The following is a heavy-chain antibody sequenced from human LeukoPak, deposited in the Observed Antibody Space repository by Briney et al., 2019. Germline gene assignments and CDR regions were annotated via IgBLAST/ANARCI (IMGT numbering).Heavy chain of an antibody. Sequence: GGSLRLSCAASGFTFSDYYMSWIRQAPGKGLEWVSYISSSGSTIYYADSVKGRFTISRDNAKNSLYLQMNSLRAEDTAVYYCAKTKHTVYVAGNDYWGQGTLVTVSS. V-gene: IGHV3-11*04. J-gene: IGHJ4*02. CDR3: AKTKHTVYVAGNDY. D-gene: IGHD6-19*01. CDR1: GFTFSDYY. CDR2: ISSSGSTI.